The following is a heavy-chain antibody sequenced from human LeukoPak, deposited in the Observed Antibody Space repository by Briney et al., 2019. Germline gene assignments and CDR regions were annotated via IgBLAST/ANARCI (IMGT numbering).Heavy chain of an antibody. CDR2: TYYRSKWYN. Sequence: SQTLSLTCAISGDSVSSNSAAWNWIRQSPSRGLEWLGRTYYRSKWYNDYAVSVKSRITINPDTSKNQFSLQLNSVTPEDTAVYYCARGGPTLGIVVVVAATGDWFDPWGQGTLVTVSS. D-gene: IGHD2-15*01. CDR1: GDSVSSNSAA. J-gene: IGHJ5*02. V-gene: IGHV6-1*01. CDR3: ARGGPTLGIVVVVAATGDWFDP.